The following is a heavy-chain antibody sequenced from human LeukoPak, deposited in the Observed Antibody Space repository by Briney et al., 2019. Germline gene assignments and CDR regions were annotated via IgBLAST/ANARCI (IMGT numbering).Heavy chain of an antibody. CDR3: AKGLGDSCYSASDY. CDR2: ISGSGGSI. V-gene: IGHV3-23*01. Sequence: GGSLRLSCAASGFTFSSYAMSWVRQAPGKGLEWDSVISGSGGSIYYADSVKGRFTISRDNSKNTLYLQMNSLRAGDTAVYYCAKGLGDSCYSASDYWGQGTLVTVSS. J-gene: IGHJ4*02. CDR1: GFTFSSYA. D-gene: IGHD2-15*01.